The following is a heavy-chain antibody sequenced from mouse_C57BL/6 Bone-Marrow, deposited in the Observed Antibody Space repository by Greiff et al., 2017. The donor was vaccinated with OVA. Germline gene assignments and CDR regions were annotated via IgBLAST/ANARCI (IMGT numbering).Heavy chain of an antibody. D-gene: IGHD4-1*01. J-gene: IGHJ4*01. V-gene: IGHV5-9-1*02. CDR3: TRELGRRKNYAMDY. CDR1: GFTFSSYA. CDR2: ISSGGDYI. Sequence: VQLKESGEGLVKPGGSLKLSCAASGFTFSSYAMSWVRQTPEKRLEWVAYISSGGDYIYYADTVKGRFTISRDNARNTLYLQMSSLKSEDTAMYYCTRELGRRKNYAMDYWGQGTSVTVSS.